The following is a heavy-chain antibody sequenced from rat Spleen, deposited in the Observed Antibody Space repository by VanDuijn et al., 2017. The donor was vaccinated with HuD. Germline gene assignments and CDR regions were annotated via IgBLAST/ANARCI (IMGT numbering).Heavy chain of an antibody. D-gene: IGHD1-4*01. CDR2: ISIKTHNYAT. Sequence: EVQVVESGGGLVQPKGSLKLSCAASGFDFNTYAMSWVRQAPGKGLDWVASISIKTHNYATLYADSVKERFTISRDDSQSMVYLQMNNLKTEDTALYYCTVNFRGYWGQGVMVTVSS. V-gene: IGHV10-4*01. J-gene: IGHJ2*01. CDR3: TVNFRGY. CDR1: GFDFNTYA.